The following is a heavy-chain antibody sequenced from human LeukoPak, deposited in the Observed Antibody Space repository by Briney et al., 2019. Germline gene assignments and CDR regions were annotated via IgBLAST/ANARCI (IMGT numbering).Heavy chain of an antibody. D-gene: IGHD7-27*01. CDR2: ITTSDGNT. J-gene: IGHJ4*02. V-gene: IGHV3-23*01. CDR3: AKDGGLWVSAHWGDS. CDR1: GFTFNTYA. Sequence: GGSLRLSCATSGFTFNTYAMTWVRQAPGKGLEWVSTITTSDGNTYYADSVKGRFTVSRDNSKNTLFLQMNSLRAEDTAVYYCAKDGGLWVSAHWGDSWGRGTLVTVSS.